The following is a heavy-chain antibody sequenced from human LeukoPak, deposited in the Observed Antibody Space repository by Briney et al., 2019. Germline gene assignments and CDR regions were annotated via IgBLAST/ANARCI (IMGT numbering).Heavy chain of an antibody. CDR1: AFTFRTYW. Sequence: GGALRLSCAASAFTFRTYWMSWVRQAPGKGLEWVANIKQDGSAKYYVDSVKGRFTISRDNAKNSLYLQMNSLRAEDTAVYYCARAKRGYSYGLFDYWGQGTLVTVSS. J-gene: IGHJ4*02. CDR3: ARAKRGYSYGLFDY. V-gene: IGHV3-7*05. D-gene: IGHD5-18*01. CDR2: IKQDGSAK.